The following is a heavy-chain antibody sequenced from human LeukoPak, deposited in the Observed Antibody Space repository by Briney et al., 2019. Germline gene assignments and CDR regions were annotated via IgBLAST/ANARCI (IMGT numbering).Heavy chain of an antibody. D-gene: IGHD4-17*01. CDR2: ISSSSSYI. CDR1: GFTFSSYS. V-gene: IGHV3-21*01. Sequence: PGGSLRLSCAASGFTFSSYSMNWVRQAPEKGLEWVSSISSSSSYIYYADSVKGRFTISRDNAKNSLYLQMNSLRAEDTAVYYCARAVYGFDAFDIWGQGTMVTVSS. CDR3: ARAVYGFDAFDI. J-gene: IGHJ3*02.